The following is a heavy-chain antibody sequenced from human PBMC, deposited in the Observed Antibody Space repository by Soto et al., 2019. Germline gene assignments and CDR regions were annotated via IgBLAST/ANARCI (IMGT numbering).Heavy chain of an antibody. CDR2: ISGSGGST. Sequence: GGSLRLSCAASGFTFSSYAMSWVRQAPGKGLEWVSAISGSGGSTYYADSVKGRCTISRDNSKNTLYLQMNSLRAEDTAVYYCAKGGLERRGGIVATITYYYYYMDVWGKGTTVTVSS. CDR1: GFTFSSYA. J-gene: IGHJ6*03. CDR3: AKGGLERRGGIVATITYYYYYMDV. V-gene: IGHV3-23*01. D-gene: IGHD5-12*01.